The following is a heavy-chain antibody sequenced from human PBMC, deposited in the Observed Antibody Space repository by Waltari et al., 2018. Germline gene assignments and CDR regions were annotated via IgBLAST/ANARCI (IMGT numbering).Heavy chain of an antibody. CDR1: GFTFSSYA. D-gene: IGHD6-19*01. J-gene: IGHJ5*02. CDR3: AKGMRQWLVNWFDP. Sequence: EVQLLESGGGLVQPGGSLRLSCAASGFTFSSYAMSWVRQARWKVLEWVSWISGSGGMTDDAESVKGRLIMVRDNSKNTLELQMNSRRAEDTAVYYCAKGMRQWLVNWFDPWGQGTLVTVAS. V-gene: IGHV3-23*01. CDR2: ISGSGGMT.